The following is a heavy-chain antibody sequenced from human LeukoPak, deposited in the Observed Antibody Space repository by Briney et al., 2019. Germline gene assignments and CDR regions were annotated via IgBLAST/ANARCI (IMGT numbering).Heavy chain of an antibody. CDR1: GYTFTSYG. D-gene: IGHD2-15*01. V-gene: IGHV1-18*01. CDR3: ARDFQPRSLQAATGGYYFDY. Sequence: GASVKVSCKASGYTFTSYGISWVRQAPGQGLEWMGWISAYNGNTNYAQELQGRVTMTTDTSTSTAYMELRSLRSDDTAVYYCARDFQPRSLQAATGGYYFDYWGQGTLVTVSS. CDR2: ISAYNGNT. J-gene: IGHJ4*02.